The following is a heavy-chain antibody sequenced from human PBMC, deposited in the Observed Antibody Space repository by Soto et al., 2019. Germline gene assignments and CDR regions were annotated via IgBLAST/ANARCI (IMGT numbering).Heavy chain of an antibody. CDR2: IWYDGSNK. J-gene: IGHJ4*02. CDR1: GFTFSNYG. CDR3: ARSRYCTSTSCSDFDY. V-gene: IGHV3-33*01. D-gene: IGHD2-2*01. Sequence: PGGSLRLSCAASGFTFSNYGMHWVRQAPGKGLEWVAVIWYDGSNKYYPDSVKGRFTISRDNSKNTLYLQMNSPRAEDTAVYYCARSRYCTSTSCSDFDYWGQGTLVTVS.